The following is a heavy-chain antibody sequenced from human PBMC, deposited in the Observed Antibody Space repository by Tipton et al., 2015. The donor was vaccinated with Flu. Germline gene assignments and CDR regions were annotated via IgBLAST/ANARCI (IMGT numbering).Heavy chain of an antibody. CDR1: GGSISSYY. Sequence: TLSITCTVPGGSISSYYWSWIRQPPGKGLEWIGYIYYSGSTNYNPTLKSRVTISVDTSKNQFSLKLSSVTAADTAVYYCAREGANWGQGTLVTVSS. J-gene: IGHJ4*02. D-gene: IGHD3-16*01. CDR2: IYYSGST. CDR3: AREGAN. V-gene: IGHV4-59*01.